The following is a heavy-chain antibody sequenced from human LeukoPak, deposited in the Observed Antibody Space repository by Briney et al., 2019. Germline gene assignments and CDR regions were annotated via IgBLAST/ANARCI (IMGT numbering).Heavy chain of an antibody. CDR3: ATWSEDTAMVDFDY. J-gene: IGHJ4*02. D-gene: IGHD5-18*01. CDR1: GYTFTGYY. Sequence: ASVKVSCKASGYTFTGYYMHWVRQAPGQGLEWTGRINPNSGGTNYAQKFQGRVTMTRDTSISTAYMELSRLRSDDTAVYYCATWSEDTAMVDFDYWGQGTLVTVSS. V-gene: IGHV1-2*06. CDR2: INPNSGGT.